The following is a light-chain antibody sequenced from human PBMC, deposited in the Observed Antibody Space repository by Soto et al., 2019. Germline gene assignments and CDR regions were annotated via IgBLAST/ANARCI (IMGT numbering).Light chain of an antibody. CDR2: GAS. CDR3: QQYGSSPPNT. J-gene: IGKJ2*01. Sequence: EIVLTQSPCTLSVSPGERATLSCRASQSVSSSYLAWYQQKPGQAPRVLIYGASSRATGIPDRFSGSGSGTDFTLTISRLEPEDFAVYYCQQYGSSPPNTFGQGTKLEIK. CDR1: QSVSSSY. V-gene: IGKV3-20*01.